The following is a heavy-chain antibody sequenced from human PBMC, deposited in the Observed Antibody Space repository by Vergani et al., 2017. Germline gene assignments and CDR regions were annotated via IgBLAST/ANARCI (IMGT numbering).Heavy chain of an antibody. CDR2: IYYSGST. CDR1: GGSVSSGSYY. D-gene: IGHD3-22*01. V-gene: IGHV4-61*01. J-gene: IGHJ3*02. CDR3: ARHPTDYYDRSTVAFDI. Sequence: QVQLQESGPGLVKPSETLSLTCTVSGGSVSSGSYYWSWIRQPPGKGLEWIGYIYYSGSTNYNPSLKSRVTISVDTSKNQFSLKLSSVTAADTAMYYCARHPTDYYDRSTVAFDIWGQGTMVTVSS.